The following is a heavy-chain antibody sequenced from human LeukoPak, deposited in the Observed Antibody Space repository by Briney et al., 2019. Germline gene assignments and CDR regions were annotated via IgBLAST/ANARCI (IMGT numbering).Heavy chain of an antibody. CDR2: IIPIFGTA. CDR3: ARDRVKYCSSTSCLGVGDYYYYYMDV. J-gene: IGHJ6*03. V-gene: IGHV1-69*01. D-gene: IGHD2-2*01. Sequence: SVKVSCKASGGTFSSYAISWVRQAPGQGLGWMGGIIPIFGTANYAQKLQGRVTFTADESTSTAYMELSSLRSEDTAVYYCARDRVKYCSSTSCLGVGDYYYYYMDVWGKGTTVTVSS. CDR1: GGTFSSYA.